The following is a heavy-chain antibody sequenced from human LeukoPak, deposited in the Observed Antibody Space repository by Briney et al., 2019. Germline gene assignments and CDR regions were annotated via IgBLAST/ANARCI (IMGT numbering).Heavy chain of an antibody. CDR2: ISSSSSYI. V-gene: IGHV3-21*01. Sequence: GGSLRLSCAASGFTFSSYSMNWVRQAPGKGLEWVSSISSSSSYIYYADSAKGRFTISRDNAKNSLYLQMNSLRAEDTAVYYCARKVTTVGGYYFDYWGQGTLVTVSS. CDR3: ARKVTTVGGYYFDY. D-gene: IGHD4-11*01. J-gene: IGHJ4*02. CDR1: GFTFSSYS.